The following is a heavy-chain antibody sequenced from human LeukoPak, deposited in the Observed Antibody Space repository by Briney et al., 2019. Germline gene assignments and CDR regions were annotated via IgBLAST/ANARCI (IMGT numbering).Heavy chain of an antibody. CDR1: GGTFSSYA. CDR3: TRARDFYDSSGYVRGFDY. D-gene: IGHD3-22*01. CDR2: IIPIFGTA. V-gene: IGHV1-69*05. Sequence: GASVKVSCKASGGTFSSYAISWVRQAPGQGLEWMGGIIPIFGTANYAQKFQGRVTMTRNTSITTAYMELSSLSSEDTALYYCTRARDFYDSSGYVRGFDYWGQGTLVTVSS. J-gene: IGHJ4*02.